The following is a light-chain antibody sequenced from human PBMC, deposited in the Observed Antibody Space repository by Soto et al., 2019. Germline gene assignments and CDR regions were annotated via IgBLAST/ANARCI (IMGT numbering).Light chain of an antibody. V-gene: IGKV1-39*01. CDR3: QQSYRSPPT. J-gene: IGKJ1*01. CDR2: AAS. CDR1: QSISNH. Sequence: DIQMTQSPSSLSASVEDRVIITCRASQSISNHLNWYQQKPGKAPKLLIFAASSLQSGVPSRFSGSRSGPDFTLTISRLQPEDFATYYCQQSYRSPPTCGQGTKLEIK.